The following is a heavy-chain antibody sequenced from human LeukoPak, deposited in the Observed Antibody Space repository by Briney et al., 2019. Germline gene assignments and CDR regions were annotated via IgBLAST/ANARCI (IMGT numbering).Heavy chain of an antibody. Sequence: GGSLRLSCAASGFTFSSYSMNWVRQAPGKGLEWVSSISSSTSYMFYADSVKGRFTISRDNAKNSLYLQMNSLRAEDTAVYYCARDFTGGEDYWGQGTLVTVSS. CDR2: ISSSTSYM. V-gene: IGHV3-21*01. D-gene: IGHD2-8*02. J-gene: IGHJ4*02. CDR1: GFTFSSYS. CDR3: ARDFTGGEDY.